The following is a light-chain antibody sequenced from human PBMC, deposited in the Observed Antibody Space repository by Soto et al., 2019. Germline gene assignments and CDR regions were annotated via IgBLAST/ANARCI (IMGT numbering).Light chain of an antibody. V-gene: IGKV3-11*01. J-gene: IGKJ1*01. CDR1: QSVSSS. CDR2: GAS. Sequence: EIVLTQSPATLSMSPGERATLSCRASQSVSSSLAWYQQKPGQAPRLLIYGASYRATGIPARFSGSGSGTDFTLTISSLEPEDFAVYYCQQRSNWPRTFGQGTKVDIK. CDR3: QQRSNWPRT.